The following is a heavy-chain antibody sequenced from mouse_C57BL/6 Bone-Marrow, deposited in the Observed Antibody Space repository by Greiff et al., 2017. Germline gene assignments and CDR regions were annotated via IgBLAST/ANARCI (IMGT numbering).Heavy chain of an antibody. CDR2: INPNNGGT. J-gene: IGHJ1*03. CDR1: GYTFTDYY. D-gene: IGHD2-13*01. V-gene: IGHV1-26*01. CDR3: GGEDFDV. Sequence: EVQLQQSGPELVKPGASVKISCKASGYTFTDYYMNWVKQSHGKSLEWIGDINPNNGGTSYNQKFKGKATLTVDKSSSTAYMELRSLTSEDSAVYYCGGEDFDVWGTGTTVTVSS.